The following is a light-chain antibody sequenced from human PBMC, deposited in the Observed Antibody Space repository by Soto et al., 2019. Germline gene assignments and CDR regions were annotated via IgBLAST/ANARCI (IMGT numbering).Light chain of an antibody. J-gene: IGKJ1*01. Sequence: DIQMTQSPSTLSASVGDRVTITCRASQRINNWLAWYQQRPGKAPKLLIYDASGLESGVPSRFSGSGSGTEFTLTISTLQPDDFATYYCQQYDSYPWTFGQGTKVDIK. V-gene: IGKV1-5*01. CDR1: QRINNW. CDR3: QQYDSYPWT. CDR2: DAS.